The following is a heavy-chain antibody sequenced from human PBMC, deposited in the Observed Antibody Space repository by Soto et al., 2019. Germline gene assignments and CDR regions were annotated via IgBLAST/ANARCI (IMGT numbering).Heavy chain of an antibody. CDR3: AREHYYDSSGYRSVLDY. Sequence: PGGSLRLSCAASGFTFSNYPMHWVRQAPGKGLEWVTLIWYDGSNKYYADSVKGRFTISRDNSKNTLYLQMNSLRAEDTAVYYCAREHYYDSSGYRSVLDYWGQGTLVTVS. CDR1: GFTFSNYP. V-gene: IGHV3-33*08. J-gene: IGHJ4*02. D-gene: IGHD3-22*01. CDR2: IWYDGSNK.